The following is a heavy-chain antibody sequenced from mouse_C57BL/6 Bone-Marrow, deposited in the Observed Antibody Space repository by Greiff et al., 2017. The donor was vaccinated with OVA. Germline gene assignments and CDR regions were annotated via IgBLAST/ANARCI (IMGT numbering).Heavy chain of an antibody. CDR3: AREITTVVYWYFDV. Sequence: EVKLVESEGGLVQPGSSMKLSCTASGFTFSDYYMAWVRQVPEKGLEWVANINYDGSSTYYLDYLKSRFIISRDNAKNILYLQMSSLKSEDTATYYCAREITTVVYWYFDVWGTGTTVTVSS. V-gene: IGHV5-16*01. CDR2: INYDGSST. J-gene: IGHJ1*03. D-gene: IGHD1-1*01. CDR1: GFTFSDYY.